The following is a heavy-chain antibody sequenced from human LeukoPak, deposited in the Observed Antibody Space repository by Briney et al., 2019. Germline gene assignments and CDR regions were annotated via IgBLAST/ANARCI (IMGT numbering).Heavy chain of an antibody. Sequence: GGSLRLSCAASGFTFDSYAMNWVRQAPAMGLEWVSGISSGGSTYYADSVKGRFTISRDNSRNSLYLQMNSLRAEDTAVYYCAKNVGQVWLPLGYWGQGTLVTVSS. D-gene: IGHD5-18*01. CDR3: AKNVGQVWLPLGY. CDR1: GFTFDSYA. CDR2: ISSGGST. J-gene: IGHJ4*02. V-gene: IGHV3-23*01.